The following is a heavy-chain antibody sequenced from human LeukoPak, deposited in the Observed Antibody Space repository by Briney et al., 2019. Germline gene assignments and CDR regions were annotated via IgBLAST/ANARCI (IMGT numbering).Heavy chain of an antibody. CDR3: ARDLLYCTNGVCYSGFDY. CDR1: GYSISSGYY. Sequence: SETLSLTCAVSGYSISSGYYWGWIRQPPGKGLEWIGSIYHSGSTFYNPSLKSRVTISADTSKNQFSLKLSSVTAADTAVYYCARDLLYCTNGVCYSGFDYWGRGTLVTVSS. D-gene: IGHD2-8*01. V-gene: IGHV4-38-2*02. J-gene: IGHJ4*02. CDR2: IYHSGST.